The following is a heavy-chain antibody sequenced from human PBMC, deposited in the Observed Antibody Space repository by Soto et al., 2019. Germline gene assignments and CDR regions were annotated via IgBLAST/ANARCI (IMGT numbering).Heavy chain of an antibody. CDR1: GYTFITNG. D-gene: IGHD3-10*01. CDR2: ISPANGDK. V-gene: IGHV1-18*01. J-gene: IGHJ2*01. Sequence: QVALVQSGPEVKRPGASVKVSCKASGYTFITNGINWVRQTPGQGLEWMGWISPANGDKKYAQKFKGRVTLTSETSTDTVYMELTNLRSDDTAVYFCARGRYFATTHRQWWYFDFWGRGTLVTVSS. CDR3: ARGRYFATTHRQWWYFDF.